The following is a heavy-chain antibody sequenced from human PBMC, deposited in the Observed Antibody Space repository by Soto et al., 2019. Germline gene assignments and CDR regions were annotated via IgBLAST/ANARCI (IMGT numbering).Heavy chain of an antibody. CDR1: GYTFSSYG. D-gene: IGHD1-1*01. V-gene: IGHV1-18*01. CDR3: ARLEHNFGPHDY. CDR2: ISVHNGYT. J-gene: IGHJ4*02. Sequence: QVQLAQSGAEVKKPGASVTISCKASGYTFSSYGISWVRQAPGQGLEWVGWISVHNGYTKYATELQGRVTMTTDTSTSTAYMELRSLRSDDSAVYFCARLEHNFGPHDYWGQGTLVTVTS.